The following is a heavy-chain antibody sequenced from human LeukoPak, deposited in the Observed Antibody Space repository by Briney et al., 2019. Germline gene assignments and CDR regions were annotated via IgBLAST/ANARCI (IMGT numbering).Heavy chain of an antibody. J-gene: IGHJ4*02. CDR3: AKHYGSGNFYAYLDC. CDR2: ISGSGSST. CDR1: GFSFSSYA. V-gene: IGHV3-23*01. Sequence: QPGGSLRLSCAASGFSFSSYAMSWVRQAPGKGLEWVSGISGSGSSTYYADSVKDRCTISRDNSKNTVFLQMNGLRDEDTAVYYCAKHYGSGNFYAYLDCWGQGTMVIVSS. D-gene: IGHD3-10*01.